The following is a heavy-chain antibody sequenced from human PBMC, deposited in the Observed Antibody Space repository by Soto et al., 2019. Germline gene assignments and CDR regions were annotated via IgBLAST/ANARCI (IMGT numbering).Heavy chain of an antibody. Sequence: PGGSLRLSXAGSGFTFSRYSMNWVRQAPGKGLEWVASIGTRGDIYYAESVKGRLTISRDNAKNSLSPEMDSLRVEDTGVYYCAREETAWPLAYGLDVWGQGTTVTVSS. CDR2: IGTRGDI. CDR1: GFTFSRYS. CDR3: AREETAWPLAYGLDV. V-gene: IGHV3-21*01. J-gene: IGHJ6*02. D-gene: IGHD2-21*02.